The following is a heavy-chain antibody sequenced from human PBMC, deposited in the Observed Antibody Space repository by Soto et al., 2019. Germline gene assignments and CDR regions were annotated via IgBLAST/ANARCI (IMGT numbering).Heavy chain of an antibody. Sequence: EVQLLESGGGLVQPGGSLRLSCAASGFTFSSYTMTWVRQAPGKGLEWVSAIGGGGDITYYADSVKGRFTISRDNSRNALYLQMNSLRAEDTAVFYCAKGATHCSGGTCYSPHFDSWGQGTLVTVSS. CDR2: IGGGGDIT. CDR1: GFTFSSYT. J-gene: IGHJ4*02. V-gene: IGHV3-23*01. CDR3: AKGATHCSGGTCYSPHFDS. D-gene: IGHD2-15*01.